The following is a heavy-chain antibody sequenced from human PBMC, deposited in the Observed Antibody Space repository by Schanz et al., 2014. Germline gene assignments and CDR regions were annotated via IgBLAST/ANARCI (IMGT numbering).Heavy chain of an antibody. CDR3: ARDRGHGDLPGDI. CDR1: GYTFTTYA. Sequence: QVQLVQSGAEVKKPGASVRVSCKASGYTFTTYAMSWVRQAPGQGLEWVGWISVYTGNTKYGQKVQGRDTITTDTSTSTAYMELRSLRSDDTAVYYCARDRGHGDLPGDIWGQGTMVTVSS. J-gene: IGHJ3*02. D-gene: IGHD4-17*01. V-gene: IGHV1-18*01. CDR2: ISVYTGNT.